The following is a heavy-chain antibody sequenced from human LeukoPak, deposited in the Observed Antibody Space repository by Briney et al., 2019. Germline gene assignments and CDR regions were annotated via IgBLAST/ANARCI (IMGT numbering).Heavy chain of an antibody. D-gene: IGHD3-3*01. CDR1: GFTLPYG. J-gene: IGHJ3*02. V-gene: IGHV3-23*01. CDR2: VSATGYTT. CDR3: ARAGIFGVVADDAFDI. Sequence: GGSLRLSCVVSGFTLPYGMSWVRQAPGKGLEWVSYVSATGYTTSYADSVKGRFTISRDNAKNTVFLQMDSLRADDTAVYYCARAGIFGVVADDAFDIWGQGTMVTVSS.